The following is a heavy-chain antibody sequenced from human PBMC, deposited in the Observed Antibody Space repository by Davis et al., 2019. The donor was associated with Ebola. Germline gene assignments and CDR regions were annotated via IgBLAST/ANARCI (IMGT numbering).Heavy chain of an antibody. Sequence: GESLKISCAASGFTFSSYAMHWVHQAPGKGLELVAVISYDGSNKYYADSVKGRFTISRDNSKNTLYLRMNSLRAEDTAVYYCAKVEILGYWGQGTLVTVSS. J-gene: IGHJ4*02. CDR1: GFTFSSYA. CDR2: ISYDGSNK. CDR3: AKVEILGY. V-gene: IGHV3-30-3*01.